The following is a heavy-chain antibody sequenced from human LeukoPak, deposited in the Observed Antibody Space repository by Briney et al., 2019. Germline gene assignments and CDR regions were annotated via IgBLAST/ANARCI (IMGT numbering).Heavy chain of an antibody. D-gene: IGHD2-15*01. Sequence: GSSVKVSCKASGGTFSSYAISWVRQAPGQGLEWMGGIIPIFGTANYAQKFLGRVTITADESTSTAYMELSSLRSEDTAVYYCAIWRSSGDLRGFDPWGQGTLVTVSS. CDR2: IIPIFGTA. CDR3: AIWRSSGDLRGFDP. V-gene: IGHV1-69*01. J-gene: IGHJ5*02. CDR1: GGTFSSYA.